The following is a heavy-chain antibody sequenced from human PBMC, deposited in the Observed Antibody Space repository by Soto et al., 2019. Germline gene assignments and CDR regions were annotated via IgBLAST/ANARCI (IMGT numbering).Heavy chain of an antibody. CDR1: GFTFSSYA. V-gene: IGHV3-23*01. J-gene: IGHJ4*02. D-gene: IGHD3-3*01. CDR2: ISGSGGST. Sequence: EVQLLESGGGLVQPGGSLRLSCAASGFTFSSYAMSWVRQAPGKWLEWVSAISGSGGSTYYADSVKGRFTISRDNSMNTLYPQMNSLRAEDTAVYYCAKSHFRFDGTIFGVVTAVELTYWGQGTLVTVSS. CDR3: AKSHFRFDGTIFGVVTAVELTY.